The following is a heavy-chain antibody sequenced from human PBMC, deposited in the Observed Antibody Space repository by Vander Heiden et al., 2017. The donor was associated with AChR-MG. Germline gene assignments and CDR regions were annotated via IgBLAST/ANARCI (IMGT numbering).Heavy chain of an antibody. Sequence: QLQLQESGPGLVKPSETLSLTCTVSGGSISSSSYYWGWIRQPPGKGLEWIGSIYYSGSTYYNPALKSRVTISVDTSKNQFSLKLRSLTAADTAVYYCAYYDCWEARWFDPWVHGSLVTVSS. CDR1: GGSISSSSYY. CDR2: IYYSGST. D-gene: IGHD3-3*01. J-gene: IGHJ5*02. V-gene: IGHV4-39*01. CDR3: AYYDCWEARWFDP.